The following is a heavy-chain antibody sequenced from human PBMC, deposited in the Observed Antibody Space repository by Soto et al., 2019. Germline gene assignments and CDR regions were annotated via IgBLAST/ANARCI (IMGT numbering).Heavy chain of an antibody. Sequence: SETLSLTCTVSGGSISSSSYYWGWIRQPPGKGLEWIGSIYYSGSTYYNPSLKSRVTISVDTSKNQFSLKLSSVTAADTAVYYCARQNWNYVFDYWGQGTPVTVSS. CDR1: GGSISSSSYY. V-gene: IGHV4-39*01. D-gene: IGHD1-7*01. CDR2: IYYSGST. CDR3: ARQNWNYVFDY. J-gene: IGHJ4*02.